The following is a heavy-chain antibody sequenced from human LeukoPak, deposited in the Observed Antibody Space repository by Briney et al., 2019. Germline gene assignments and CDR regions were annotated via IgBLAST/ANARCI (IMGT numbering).Heavy chain of an antibody. CDR2: ISGGGETT. V-gene: IGHV3-23*01. Sequence: PGGSLRLSCAASGFTFNNYAMNWVRQAPGKGLEWVSSISGGGETTYYADSAKGRFTISRDNSKNTLYLQMNSLRAEDTAVYYCANTRNWNDVYWGQGTLVTVSS. J-gene: IGHJ4*02. D-gene: IGHD1-1*01. CDR3: ANTRNWNDVY. CDR1: GFTFNNYA.